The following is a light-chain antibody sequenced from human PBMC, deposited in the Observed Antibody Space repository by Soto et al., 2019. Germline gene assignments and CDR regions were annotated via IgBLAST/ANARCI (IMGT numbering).Light chain of an antibody. V-gene: IGKV1-5*03. J-gene: IGKJ1*01. Sequence: DIQMTQSPSTLSASVGDRVPITCRASQRLNWLAWYQQKPGKAPKVLIYKVSSLESGVPSRFSGSGYGTEFTLTISSLQHDDFATYYCQQYNTFPWTFGQGTKVEIK. CDR3: QQYNTFPWT. CDR2: KVS. CDR1: QRLNW.